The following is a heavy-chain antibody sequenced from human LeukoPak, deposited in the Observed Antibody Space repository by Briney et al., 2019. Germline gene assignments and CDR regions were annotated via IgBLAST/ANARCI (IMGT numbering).Heavy chain of an antibody. V-gene: IGHV3-74*01. CDR3: ARSGWTGDAFDI. D-gene: IGHD6-19*01. CDR1: GFTFRSYW. J-gene: IGHJ3*02. CDR2: INSDGSIT. Sequence: GGSLRLSCAASGFTFRSYWMHWVRQAPGKGLVWVSRINSDGSITSDADSVKGRFTISRDNAKNTLFPQMNSLRVEDTAVYHCARSGWTGDAFDIWGQGTMVTVSS.